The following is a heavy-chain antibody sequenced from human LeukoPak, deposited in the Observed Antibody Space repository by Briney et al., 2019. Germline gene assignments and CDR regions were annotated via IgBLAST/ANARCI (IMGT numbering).Heavy chain of an antibody. CDR3: ARVPWPASYYMDV. CDR1: GASISDYY. CDR2: IYHSGST. V-gene: IGHV4-59*12. Sequence: KPSETLSLTCTVSGASISDYYWHWIRQPPGKGLEWIGYIYHSGSTYYNPSLKSRVTISVDRSKNQFSLKLSSVTAADTAVYYCARVPWPASYYMDVWGKGTTVTVSS. J-gene: IGHJ6*03.